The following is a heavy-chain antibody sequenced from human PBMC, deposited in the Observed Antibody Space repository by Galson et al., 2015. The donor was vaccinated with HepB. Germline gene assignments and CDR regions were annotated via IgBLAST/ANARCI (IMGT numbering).Heavy chain of an antibody. V-gene: IGHV3-23*01. J-gene: IGHJ4*01. CDR1: GFTFSSYA. CDR3: AKYTIRGNRHFDY. D-gene: IGHD3-10*01. CDR2: ISSGGDRK. Sequence: SLRLSCAASGFTFSSYAMTWVRQAPGKGLEWVSTISSGGDRKFYADSVEGRFTISRDNSKNTLFLDMSSLTAEDTAVYYCAKYTIRGNRHFDYWGQGTLVTVSS.